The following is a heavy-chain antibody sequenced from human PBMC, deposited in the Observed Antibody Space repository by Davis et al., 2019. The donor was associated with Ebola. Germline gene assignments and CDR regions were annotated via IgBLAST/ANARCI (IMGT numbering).Heavy chain of an antibody. J-gene: IGHJ4*02. CDR2: INAGNGNT. CDR3: ARGTYGDSIFDY. Sequence: ASVQVSCKASGYTFTSYAMHWVRQAPGQRLEWMGWINAGNGNTKYSQKFQGRVTITRDTSASTAYMELSSLRSEDTAVYYCARGTYGDSIFDYWGQGTLVTVSS. CDR1: GYTFTSYA. V-gene: IGHV1-3*01. D-gene: IGHD4-17*01.